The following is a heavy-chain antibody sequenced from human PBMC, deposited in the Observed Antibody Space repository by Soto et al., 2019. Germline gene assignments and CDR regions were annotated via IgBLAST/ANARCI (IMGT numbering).Heavy chain of an antibody. V-gene: IGHV4-34*01. Sequence: PSETLSLTCAVYGGSFSGYYWSWIRQPPGKGLEWIGEINHSGSTNYNPSLTSRVTISVDTSKNQFSLKLSSVTAADTAVYYCARGVTMVRGVSSSDYWGQGTLVTVSS. CDR3: ARGVTMVRGVSSSDY. J-gene: IGHJ4*02. CDR2: INHSGST. D-gene: IGHD3-10*01. CDR1: GGSFSGYY.